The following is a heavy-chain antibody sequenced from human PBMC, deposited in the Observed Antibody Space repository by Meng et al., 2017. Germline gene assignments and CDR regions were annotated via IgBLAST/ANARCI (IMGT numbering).Heavy chain of an antibody. J-gene: IGHJ4*02. Sequence: GESLKISCAASGFTFSDYYMSWIRQAPGKGLEWVSYISSSGSTIYYADSVKGRFTISRDNAKNSLYLQMNSLRAEDTAVYYCASTRITMVRGVKDYWGQGTLVTVSS. CDR2: ISSSGSTI. D-gene: IGHD3-10*01. CDR1: GFTFSDYY. V-gene: IGHV3-11*04. CDR3: ASTRITMVRGVKDY.